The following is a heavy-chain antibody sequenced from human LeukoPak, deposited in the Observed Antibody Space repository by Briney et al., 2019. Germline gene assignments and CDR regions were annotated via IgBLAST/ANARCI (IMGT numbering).Heavy chain of an antibody. V-gene: IGHV3-7*01. Sequence: GGSLRLSCAASGFTFSNYWMSWVRQAPGKGLEWVANIKQDGSEKYNVESVEGRFTISRDNAKSSLYLQMISLRAEATAVYFCAREISSWYQTEGRFDPWGQGTLVTVSS. D-gene: IGHD6-13*01. CDR2: IKQDGSEK. CDR3: AREISSWYQTEGRFDP. J-gene: IGHJ5*02. CDR1: GFTFSNYW.